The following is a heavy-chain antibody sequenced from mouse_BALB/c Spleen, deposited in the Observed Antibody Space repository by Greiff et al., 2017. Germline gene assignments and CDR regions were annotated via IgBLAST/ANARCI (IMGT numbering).Heavy chain of an antibody. CDR2: ISDGGSYT. J-gene: IGHJ2*01. V-gene: IGHV5-4*02. Sequence: EVQGVESGGGLVKPGGSLKLSCAASGFTFSDYYMYWVRQTPEKRLEWVATISDGGSYTYYPDSVKGRFTISRDNAKNNLYLQMSSLKSEDTAMYYCARDKVLDYWGQGTTLTVSS. CDR1: GFTFSDYY. CDR3: ARDKVLDY.